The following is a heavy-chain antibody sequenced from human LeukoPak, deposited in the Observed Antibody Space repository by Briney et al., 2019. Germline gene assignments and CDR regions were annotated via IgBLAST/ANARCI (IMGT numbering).Heavy chain of an antibody. CDR2: IYHSGST. J-gene: IGHJ5*02. D-gene: IGHD2-15*01. V-gene: IGHV4-30-2*01. CDR3: ARVVIGYCSGGSCNNWFDP. Sequence: SETLSLTCAVSGGSISSGGYSWSWIRQPPGKGLEWIGYIYHSGSTYYNPSLKSRVTISVDRSKNQFSLKLSSVTAADTAVYYCARVVIGYCSGGSCNNWFDPWSQGTLVTVSS. CDR1: GGSISSGGYS.